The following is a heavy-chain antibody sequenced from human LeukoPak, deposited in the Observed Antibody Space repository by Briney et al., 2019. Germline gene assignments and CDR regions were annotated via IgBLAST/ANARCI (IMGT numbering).Heavy chain of an antibody. D-gene: IGHD1-14*01. CDR1: GFTFSSYA. J-gene: IGHJ4*02. V-gene: IGHV3-23*01. CDR2: ISGSGGNT. CDR3: AKDFVRYNIQFDY. Sequence: GGSLRLSCAASGFTFSSYAMSWVRQAPGKGLEWVSVISGSGGNTYYADSVKGRFTISRDNSKNTLYLQMDSLRAEDTALYYCAKDFVRYNIQFDYWGQGALVTVSS.